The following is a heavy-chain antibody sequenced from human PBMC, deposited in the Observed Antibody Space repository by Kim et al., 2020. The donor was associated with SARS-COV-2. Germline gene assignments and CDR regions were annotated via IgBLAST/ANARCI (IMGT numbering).Heavy chain of an antibody. CDR1: GFNFDNYI. CDR3: TKDISFRRHQHLASMFD. J-gene: IGHJ4*01. Sequence: WGSLRLSCAASGFNFDNYIMHWVRQAPGKGLEWVSLITWDGGTTYYADSVKGRFYISRDNSKDSLYLQMNILREDDTAFYYCTKDISFRRHQHLASMFD. CDR2: ITWDGGTT. D-gene: IGHD6-13*01. V-gene: IGHV3-43*01.